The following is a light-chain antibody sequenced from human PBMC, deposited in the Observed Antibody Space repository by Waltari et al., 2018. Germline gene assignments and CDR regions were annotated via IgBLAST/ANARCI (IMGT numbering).Light chain of an antibody. CDR3: CSYAGVHTFWL. V-gene: IGLV2-11*01. Sequence: QSALTQPPSVSGSPEQSVTISCTGSTSDVGGYNSVSWYQQHPAKAPKVIIFDVKQRPLGVPARFSGCKSGNTASLTISGLRPEDEADYHCCSYAGVHTFWLFGGGTKLTVL. CDR2: DVK. CDR1: TSDVGGYNS. J-gene: IGLJ3*02.